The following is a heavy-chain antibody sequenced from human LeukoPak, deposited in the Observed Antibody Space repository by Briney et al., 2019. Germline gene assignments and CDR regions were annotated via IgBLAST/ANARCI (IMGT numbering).Heavy chain of an antibody. Sequence: PGRSLRLSCAASGFTFDDYAMHWVRQAPGKGLEWVSGISWNSGSIGYADSVKGRFTISRDNAKNSLYLQMNSLRAEDTALYYCAKDTHYGDYGNLDYWGQGTLVTVSS. V-gene: IGHV3-9*01. CDR3: AKDTHYGDYGNLDY. CDR1: GFTFDDYA. CDR2: ISWNSGSI. J-gene: IGHJ4*02. D-gene: IGHD4-17*01.